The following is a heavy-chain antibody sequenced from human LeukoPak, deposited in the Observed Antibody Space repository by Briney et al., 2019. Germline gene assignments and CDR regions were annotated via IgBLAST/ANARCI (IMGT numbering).Heavy chain of an antibody. Sequence: PSETLSLTCTVSGSYISSSSYSWGWIRQPPGKGLEWIGNIYYTGTTYSNPSLKSRVTISVDTSKNQFSLKLTSVTAADTAVYYCARTLTKGYSYGLGPAGYWGQGTLVTVSS. CDR1: GSYISSSSYS. CDR2: IYYTGTT. CDR3: ARTLTKGYSYGLGPAGY. V-gene: IGHV4-39*01. D-gene: IGHD5-18*01. J-gene: IGHJ4*02.